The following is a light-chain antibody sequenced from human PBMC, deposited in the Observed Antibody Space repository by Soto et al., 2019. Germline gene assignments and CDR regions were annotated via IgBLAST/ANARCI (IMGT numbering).Light chain of an antibody. J-gene: IGKJ4*01. Sequence: VALMQIPKNLSFXXSERVTLSXRASQSVSSSYLGWFQQRPGQDPRLLIYGTSTRATGIQARFSGSGSGTEFTLTISYLRPEDSAVYFCQQYDDWVTFGGGTKLDVK. CDR1: QSVSSSY. V-gene: IGKV3-20*01. CDR3: QQYDDWVT. CDR2: GTS.